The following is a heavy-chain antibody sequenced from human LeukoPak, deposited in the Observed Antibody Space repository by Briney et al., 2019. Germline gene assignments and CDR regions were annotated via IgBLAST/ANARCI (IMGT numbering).Heavy chain of an antibody. CDR3: ASLYYYDSSGYYYRA. CDR1: GFTFSSYE. Sequence: PGGSLRLSCAASGFTFSSYEMNWVRQAPGKGLEWVSYISSSGNTIYYADSVKGRFTISRDNSKNTLYLQMNSLRAEDTAVYYCASLYYYDSSGYYYRAWGQGTLVTVSS. CDR2: ISSSGNTI. V-gene: IGHV3-48*03. D-gene: IGHD3-22*01. J-gene: IGHJ5*02.